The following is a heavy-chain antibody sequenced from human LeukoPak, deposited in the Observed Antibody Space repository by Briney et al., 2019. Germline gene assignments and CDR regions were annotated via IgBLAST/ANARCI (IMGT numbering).Heavy chain of an antibody. CDR2: INHSGST. Sequence: SETLSLTCAVHGGSFSGYYWSWIRQPPGKGLEWIGEINHSGSTNYNPSLKSRVTISVDKSKNQFSLRLSSVTAADTAVYYCARVNCTNGVCYNSRGWFDPWGQGTLVTVSS. J-gene: IGHJ5*02. D-gene: IGHD2-8*01. CDR3: ARVNCTNGVCYNSRGWFDP. V-gene: IGHV4-34*01. CDR1: GGSFSGYY.